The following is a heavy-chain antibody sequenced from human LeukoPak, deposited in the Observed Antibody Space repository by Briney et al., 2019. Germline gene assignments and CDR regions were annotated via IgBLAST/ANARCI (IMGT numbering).Heavy chain of an antibody. CDR1: GDSITSYY. V-gene: IGHV4-59*08. D-gene: IGHD6-19*01. CDR2: IYYSGNT. J-gene: IGHJ4*02. CDR3: ARHWGQYSSGRQHFDY. Sequence: SETLSLTCTVSGDSITSYYWSWIRQPPGKGLEWIGNIYYSGNTNYNPSLKSRVTISVDSSKNQFSLKLSSVTAADTAVYYCARHWGQYSSGRQHFDYWGQGTLVTVSS.